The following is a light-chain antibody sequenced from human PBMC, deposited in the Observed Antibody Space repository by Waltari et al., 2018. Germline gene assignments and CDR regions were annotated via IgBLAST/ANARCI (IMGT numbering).Light chain of an antibody. CDR3: QQYYNVPLA. CDR1: QSVLYSSDNKNY. CDR2: WAS. Sequence: DIVMTQSPDSLAVSLRERATLNCTSSQSVLYSSDNKNYLAWYQQRPGQPPKLLNYWASTRKSGVPDRFSGSGSGTDFTLTISSLQAEDVAVYFCQQYYNVPLAFGQGTKVEIK. J-gene: IGKJ1*01. V-gene: IGKV4-1*01.